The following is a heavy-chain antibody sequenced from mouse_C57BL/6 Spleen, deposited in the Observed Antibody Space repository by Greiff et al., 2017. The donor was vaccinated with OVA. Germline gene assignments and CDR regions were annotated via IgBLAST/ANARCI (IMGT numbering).Heavy chain of an antibody. Sequence: EVQLKESGPELVKPGASVKIPCKASGYTFTDYNMDWVKQSHGKSLEWIGDINPNNGGTIYNQKFKGKATLTVDKSSSTAYMELRSLTSEDTAVYYCAREGVLGRGFAYWGQGTLVTVSA. D-gene: IGHD4-1*01. J-gene: IGHJ3*01. CDR1: GYTFTDYN. V-gene: IGHV1-18*01. CDR3: AREGVLGRGFAY. CDR2: INPNNGGT.